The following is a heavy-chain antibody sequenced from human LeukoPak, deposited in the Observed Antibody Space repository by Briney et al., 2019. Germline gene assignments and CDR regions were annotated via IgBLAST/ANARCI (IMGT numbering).Heavy chain of an antibody. D-gene: IGHD3-10*01. V-gene: IGHV4-59*11. Sequence: TSSETLSLTCTVSGGSISGQYWSLIRQPPGKGLEWIGIIYYTGITKYNPSLKSRVTISVDTSKNQFSLKLTSVTAADTAVYYCARVSFHYHSGNYGRYFDSWGQGTLVTVSS. J-gene: IGHJ4*02. CDR2: IYYTGIT. CDR1: GGSISGQY. CDR3: ARVSFHYHSGNYGRYFDS.